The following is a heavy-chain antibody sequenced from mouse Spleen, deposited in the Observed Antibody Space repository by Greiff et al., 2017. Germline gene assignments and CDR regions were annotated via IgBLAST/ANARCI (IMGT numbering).Heavy chain of an antibody. V-gene: IGHV14-4*01. D-gene: IGHD2-2*01. Sequence: EVHLVESGAELVRPGASVKLSCTASGFNIKDDYMHWVKQRPEQGLEWIGWIDPENGDTEYASKFQGKATITADTSSNTAYLQLSSLTSEDTAVYYCTRGEGLRRWFAYWGQGTLVTVSA. CDR3: TRGEGLRRWFAY. CDR1: GFNIKDDY. J-gene: IGHJ3*01. CDR2: IDPENGDT.